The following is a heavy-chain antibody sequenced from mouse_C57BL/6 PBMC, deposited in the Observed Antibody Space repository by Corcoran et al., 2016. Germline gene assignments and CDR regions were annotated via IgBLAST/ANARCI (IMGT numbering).Heavy chain of an antibody. CDR2: INPNNGGT. CDR1: GYTFTDYY. D-gene: IGHD1-1*01. V-gene: IGHV1-26*01. Sequence: EVQLQQSGPELVKPGASVKISCKASGYTFTDYYMNWVKQSHGKSLEWIGDINPNNGGTSYNQKFKGKATLTVDKSSSTAYMELRSLTSEDSVVYYCASDGSSLGYAMDYWGQGTSVTVSS. CDR3: ASDGSSLGYAMDY. J-gene: IGHJ4*01.